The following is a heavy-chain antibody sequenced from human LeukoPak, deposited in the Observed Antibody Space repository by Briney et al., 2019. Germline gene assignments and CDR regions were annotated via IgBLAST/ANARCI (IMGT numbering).Heavy chain of an antibody. CDR2: IYYSGST. V-gene: IGHV4-59*08. J-gene: IGHJ6*02. CDR1: GGSISSYY. Sequence: PSETLSLTCTVSGGSISSYYWSWIRQPPGKGLEWIGYIYYSGSTTYNPSLKSRVTISVDTSQNQFSLKLSSVTAADTAVYYCARHFSNSWIQLPDGMDVWGQGTTVTVSS. D-gene: IGHD5-18*01. CDR3: ARHFSNSWIQLPDGMDV.